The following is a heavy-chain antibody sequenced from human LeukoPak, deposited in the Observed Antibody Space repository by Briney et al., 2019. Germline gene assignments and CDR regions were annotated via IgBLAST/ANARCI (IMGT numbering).Heavy chain of an antibody. CDR3: AKDRGGSGSYFDD. V-gene: IGHV3-43*01. CDR2: ISWDGGST. D-gene: IGHD3-10*01. J-gene: IGHJ5*02. CDR1: GFTFDDYT. Sequence: AGGSLRLSCAASGFTFDDYTMHWVRQAPGKGLEWVSLISWDGGSTYYADSVKGRFTISRDNSKNSLYLQMNSLRTEDTALYYCAKDRGGSGSYFDDWGQGTLVTVSS.